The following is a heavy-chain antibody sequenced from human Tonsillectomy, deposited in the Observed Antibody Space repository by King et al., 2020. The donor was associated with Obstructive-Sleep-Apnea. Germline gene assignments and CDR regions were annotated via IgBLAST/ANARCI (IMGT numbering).Heavy chain of an antibody. CDR2: IKSKTDGGTI. J-gene: IGHJ6*02. Sequence: VQLVESGGGLVKPGGSLRLSCAASGFSFSNAWMSWVRQAPGEGLEWVGRIKSKTDGGTIEYAAPVKGRFTISGDDSKNTLYLQMNSLKTEDTAVYYCSTGAKGRGMDVWGQGTTVTVSS. CDR1: GFSFSNAW. D-gene: IGHD2-15*01. CDR3: STGAKGRGMDV. V-gene: IGHV3-15*01.